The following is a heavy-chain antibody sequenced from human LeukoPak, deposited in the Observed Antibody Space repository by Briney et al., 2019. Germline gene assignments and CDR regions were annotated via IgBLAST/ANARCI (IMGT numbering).Heavy chain of an antibody. V-gene: IGHV3-48*01. Sequence: GGSLRLSCVGSGFTFSNYLMNWVRQPPGRGLEWVSFISSTGGTIYYADAVKGRFTASRDNAKNSLLLQMNSLRAEDTALYYCARGYSRAAFDIWGQGTMVTVSS. CDR1: GFTFSNYL. CDR2: ISSTGGTI. D-gene: IGHD2-15*01. J-gene: IGHJ3*02. CDR3: ARGYSRAAFDI.